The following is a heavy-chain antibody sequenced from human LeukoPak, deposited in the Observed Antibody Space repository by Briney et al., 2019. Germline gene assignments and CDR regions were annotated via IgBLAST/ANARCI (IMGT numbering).Heavy chain of an antibody. D-gene: IGHD4-11*01. J-gene: IGHJ4*02. CDR1: GFSFSTYA. CDR3: ARDPPYSNYEGAVPAY. Sequence: GGSLRLSCAASGFSFSTYAMSWVRQTPDKGLEWVSAINYNGDDRFYRDSVKGRFTISRDNAKNSLFLQMNSLRAEDTAVYYCARDPPYSNYEGAVPAYWGRGTLVTVSS. CDR2: INYNGDDR. V-gene: IGHV3-23*01.